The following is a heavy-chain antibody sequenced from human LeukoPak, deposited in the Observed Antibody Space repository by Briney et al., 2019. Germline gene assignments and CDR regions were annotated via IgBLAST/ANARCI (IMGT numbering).Heavy chain of an antibody. D-gene: IGHD6-13*01. V-gene: IGHV1-2*02. CDR1: GYTFTGYY. J-gene: IGHJ4*02. Sequence: GASVKVSCKASGYTFTGYYMHWVRQAPGQGLEWMGWINPNSGGTNYAQKFQGRVTMTRDTSISTAYMELSRLRSDDTAVYYCARDRTAAAGTPSDYWGQGTLVTVSS. CDR2: INPNSGGT. CDR3: ARDRTAAAGTPSDY.